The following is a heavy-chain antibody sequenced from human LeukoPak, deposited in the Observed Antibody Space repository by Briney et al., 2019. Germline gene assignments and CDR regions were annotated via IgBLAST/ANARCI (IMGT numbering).Heavy chain of an antibody. D-gene: IGHD4-11*01. CDR2: IYNSGST. J-gene: IGHJ4*02. V-gene: IGHV4-59*01. Sequence: SETLSPTCTVSGGSITSYYWSWIRQPPGKGLEWIGYIYNSGSTNYNPSRKRRVTISVDTSKNQCSLKLSSVTAADTAVYYCARLYSSSLGRVFDYWGQGTLVTVSS. CDR1: GGSITSYY. CDR3: ARLYSSSLGRVFDY.